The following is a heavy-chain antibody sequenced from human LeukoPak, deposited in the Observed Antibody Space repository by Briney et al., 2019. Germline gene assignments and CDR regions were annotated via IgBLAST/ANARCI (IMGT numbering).Heavy chain of an antibody. CDR1: GYIFTSYW. CDR2: IYPGDSDT. Sequence: GESLKISCKSSGYIFTSYWIGWVRPKPGKGLEWMGIIYPGDSDTRYSPSFQGQVTISADKSISTAYLQWSSLEASDTAMYYCARARGYSAYDPFDYWGQGTLATVSS. V-gene: IGHV5-51*01. D-gene: IGHD5-12*01. J-gene: IGHJ4*02. CDR3: ARARGYSAYDPFDY.